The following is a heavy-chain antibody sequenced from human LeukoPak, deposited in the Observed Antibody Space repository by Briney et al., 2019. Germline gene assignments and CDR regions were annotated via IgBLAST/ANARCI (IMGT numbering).Heavy chain of an antibody. J-gene: IGHJ3*02. CDR3: AKEGDLYCSGGSCYLAAFDI. CDR2: ISGSGGST. D-gene: IGHD2-15*01. CDR1: GFTFSSYA. Sequence: GGSLRLSCAASGFTFSSYAMSWVRQAPGKGLEWVSAISGSGGSTYYADFVKGRFTISRDNSKNTLYLQMNSLRAEDTAVYYCAKEGDLYCSGGSCYLAAFDIWGQGTMVTVSS. V-gene: IGHV3-23*01.